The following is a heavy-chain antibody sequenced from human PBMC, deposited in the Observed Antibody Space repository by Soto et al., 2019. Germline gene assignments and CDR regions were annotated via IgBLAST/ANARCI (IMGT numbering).Heavy chain of an antibody. V-gene: IGHV1-18*01. D-gene: IGHD2-15*01. CDR2: VSAYNGNT. Sequence: QVQLVQSGAEVKKPGASVKVSCKAAGYTFTSYGISWVRQAPGQGLEWMGWVSAYNGNTNYTQKLQGRVTMTEDTSTNKVYRELRRLRSDDTAVYYCARAGVVVAATSLGYWGQGTLVTVSS. CDR1: GYTFTSYG. CDR3: ARAGVVVAATSLGY. J-gene: IGHJ4*02.